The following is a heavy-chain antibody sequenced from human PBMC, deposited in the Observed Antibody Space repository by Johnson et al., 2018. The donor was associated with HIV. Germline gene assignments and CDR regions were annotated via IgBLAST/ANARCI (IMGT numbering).Heavy chain of an antibody. CDR1: GFTVSSNY. CDR2: IYSGGST. D-gene: IGHD2-8*01. CDR3: AKWRIIYAFDI. V-gene: IGHV3-66*02. J-gene: IGHJ3*02. Sequence: VQLVESGGGLIQPGGSLRLSCAASGFTVSSNYMSWVRQAPGKGLEWVSVIYSGGSTYYADSVKGRVTISRDNSTNTLYLQMNSQRAEDTAVYDCAKWRIIYAFDIWGQGTMVTVSS.